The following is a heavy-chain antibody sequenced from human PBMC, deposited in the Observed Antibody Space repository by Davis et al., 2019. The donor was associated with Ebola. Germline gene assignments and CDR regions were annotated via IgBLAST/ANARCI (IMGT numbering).Heavy chain of an antibody. CDR3: ARTSIVGTTTTASDI. CDR1: GYTFKNSA. D-gene: IGHD1-26*01. J-gene: IGHJ3*02. Sequence: ASVKVSCKASGYTFKNSAISWVRQAPGQGLEWMGRISRPNVNPTYAQTFQDRVTMTTDTSTSTAYMELRSLRSDDTAVYFCARTSIVGTTTTASDIWGQGTMVTVSS. CDR2: ISRPNVNP. V-gene: IGHV1-18*01.